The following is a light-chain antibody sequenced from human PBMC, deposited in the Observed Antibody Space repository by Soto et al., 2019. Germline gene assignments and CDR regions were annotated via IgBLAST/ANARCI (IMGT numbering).Light chain of an antibody. J-gene: IGLJ1*01. CDR1: SGDVGAYNF. CDR3: CSYAGTYSYV. Sequence: QSALTQPRSVSGSPGQSVAISCTGTSGDVGAYNFVSWYQQHPGNAPKLIIYDVNSRPSGVPHRFSGSKSGNTASLTISGLQAEDEADYYCCSYAGTYSYVFGAGTKVTVL. V-gene: IGLV2-11*01. CDR2: DVN.